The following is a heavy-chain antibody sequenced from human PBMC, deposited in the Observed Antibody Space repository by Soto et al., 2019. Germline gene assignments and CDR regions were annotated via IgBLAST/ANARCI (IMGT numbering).Heavy chain of an antibody. V-gene: IGHV3-74*01. CDR1: GFTFSSYW. CDR2: INSDGSST. CDR3: ARDRPYSSSSYNWFDP. J-gene: IGHJ5*02. D-gene: IGHD6-13*01. Sequence: PGESLKISCAASGFTFSSYWMHWVRQAPGKGLVWVSRINSDGSSTSYADSVKGRFTISRDNAKNTLYLQMNSLRAEDTAVYYCARDRPYSSSSYNWFDPWGQGTLVTVSS.